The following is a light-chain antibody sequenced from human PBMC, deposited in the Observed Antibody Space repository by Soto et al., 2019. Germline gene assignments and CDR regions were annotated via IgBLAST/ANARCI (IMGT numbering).Light chain of an antibody. V-gene: IGLV1-47*01. CDR2: RNN. CDR1: SSNIGSNY. Sequence: QSVLTQPPSASGTPGQRVTISCSGSSSNIGSNYVYWYQQLPGPAPKLLIYRNNQRPSGVPDRFSGSKSGTSAALAISGLLSEDEADYYCAAWDDSLSGSYVFGTGTKLTVL. CDR3: AAWDDSLSGSYV. J-gene: IGLJ1*01.